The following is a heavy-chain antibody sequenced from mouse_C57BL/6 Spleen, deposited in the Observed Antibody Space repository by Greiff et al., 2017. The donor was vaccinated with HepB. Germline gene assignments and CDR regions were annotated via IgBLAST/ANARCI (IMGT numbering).Heavy chain of an antibody. J-gene: IGHJ2*01. Sequence: VQLKESGPELVKPGASVKMSCKASGYTFTDYNMHWVKQSHGKSLEWIGYINPNNGGTSYNQKFKGKATLTVNKSSSTAYMELRSLTSEDSAVYYCARESYYGLDYWGQGTTLTVSS. CDR3: ARESYYGLDY. V-gene: IGHV1-22*01. CDR1: GYTFTDYN. CDR2: INPNNGGT. D-gene: IGHD1-2*01.